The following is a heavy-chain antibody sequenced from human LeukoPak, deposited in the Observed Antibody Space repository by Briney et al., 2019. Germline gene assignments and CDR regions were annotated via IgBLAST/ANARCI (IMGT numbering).Heavy chain of an antibody. Sequence: GGTLRLSCAASGFTFSSYGMSWVRQAPGKGLEFVSGISGSGSSTYYAASVKGRFTISRDNSKNTLYLQMNSLRAEDTAVYYCAKGRAGNYYYDSSDYWGQGTLVTVSS. CDR2: ISGSGSST. V-gene: IGHV3-23*01. D-gene: IGHD3-22*01. CDR3: AKGRAGNYYYDSSDY. CDR1: GFTFSSYG. J-gene: IGHJ4*02.